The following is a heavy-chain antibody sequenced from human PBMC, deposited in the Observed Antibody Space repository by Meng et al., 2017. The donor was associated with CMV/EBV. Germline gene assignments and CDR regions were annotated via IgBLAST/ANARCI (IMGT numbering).Heavy chain of an antibody. Sequence: GESLKISCAASGFTFSSYAMSWVRPAPGKGLEWVSAISGSGGSTYYADSVKGRFTISRDNSKNTLYLQMNSLRAEDTAVYYCAKDLISTYYYDSSGSYWGQGTLVTVSS. CDR2: ISGSGGST. CDR3: AKDLISTYYYDSSGSY. V-gene: IGHV3-23*01. J-gene: IGHJ4*02. D-gene: IGHD3-22*01. CDR1: GFTFSSYA.